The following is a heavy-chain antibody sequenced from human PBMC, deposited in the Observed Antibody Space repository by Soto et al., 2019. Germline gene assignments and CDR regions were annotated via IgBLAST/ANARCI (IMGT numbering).Heavy chain of an antibody. Sequence: SETLSLTCTVSGGSISSYYWSWIRQPPGKGLEWIGYIYYSGSTNYNPSLKSRVTISVDTSKNQFSLKLSSVTAADTAVYYCARGLDSTYGSGGYYDYYYYYMDVWGKGTTVTVSS. CDR2: IYYSGST. CDR1: GGSISSYY. CDR3: ARGLDSTYGSGGYYDYYYYYMDV. V-gene: IGHV4-59*01. J-gene: IGHJ6*03. D-gene: IGHD3-10*01.